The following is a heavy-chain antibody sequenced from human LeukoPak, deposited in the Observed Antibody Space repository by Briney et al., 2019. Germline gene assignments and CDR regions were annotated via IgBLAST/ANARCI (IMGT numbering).Heavy chain of an antibody. J-gene: IGHJ5*02. V-gene: IGHV1-8*01. CDR1: GFTFIKYD. D-gene: IGHD3-9*01. CDR3: VRGYVQVSRYFDHFGGDWFDP. Sequence: ASVNVSCKTAGFTFIKYDINWVRQAPGQGLEWMGWMNPNSGNTAYTQKFQDRLTLTRDTSMNTAYMEPNNLRSEDTAVYYCVRGYVQVSRYFDHFGGDWFDPWGQGTLVTVLS. CDR2: MNPNSGNT.